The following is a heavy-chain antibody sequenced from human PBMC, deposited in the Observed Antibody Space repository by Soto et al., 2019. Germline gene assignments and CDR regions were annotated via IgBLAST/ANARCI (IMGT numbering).Heavy chain of an antibody. V-gene: IGHV1-69*06. CDR3: ARGVYGSGNYYTGPSAFDI. Sequence: QVQLEQSGAEVKKPGSSVKISCKASGGTLSDHGVSWLRQAPGQGLEWVGGTIPVFNTANYAPQFQGRVTIAADNSTNIAYMEFGSLRSDDTAFYYCARGVYGSGNYYTGPSAFDIWGQGTLVIVSS. D-gene: IGHD3-10*01. J-gene: IGHJ3*02. CDR1: GGTLSDHG. CDR2: TIPVFNTA.